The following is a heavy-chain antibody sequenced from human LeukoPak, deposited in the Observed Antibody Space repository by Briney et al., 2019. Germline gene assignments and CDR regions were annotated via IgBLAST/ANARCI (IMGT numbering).Heavy chain of an antibody. CDR3: ARSTMIVVVPTYNWFDP. D-gene: IGHD3-22*01. CDR1: GYTFTSYA. Sequence: GASVKVSCKASGYTFTSYAMHWVRKAPGQRLEWMGWINAGNGNTKYSQKFQGRVTITRDTSASTAYMELSSLRSEDTAVYYCARSTMIVVVPTYNWFDPWGQGTLVTVSS. J-gene: IGHJ5*02. CDR2: INAGNGNT. V-gene: IGHV1-3*01.